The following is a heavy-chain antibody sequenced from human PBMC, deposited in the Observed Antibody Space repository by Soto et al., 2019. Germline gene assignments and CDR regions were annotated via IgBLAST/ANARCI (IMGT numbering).Heavy chain of an antibody. J-gene: IGHJ4*02. Sequence: ASVKVSCKASGGTFSSYAISWVRQAPGQGLEWMGGIIPIFGTANYAQKFQGRVAITADESTSTAYMELSSLRSEDTAVYYCALNYYGSGSYVTFDYWGQGTLVTVSS. CDR2: IIPIFGTA. V-gene: IGHV1-69*13. CDR1: GGTFSSYA. D-gene: IGHD3-10*01. CDR3: ALNYYGSGSYVTFDY.